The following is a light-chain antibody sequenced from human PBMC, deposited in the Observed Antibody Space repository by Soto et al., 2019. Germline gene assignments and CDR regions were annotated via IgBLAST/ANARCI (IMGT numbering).Light chain of an antibody. V-gene: IGLV2-23*02. CDR1: SSDVGSYNL. CDR2: EVS. J-gene: IGLJ1*01. CDR3: CSYAGSTTFV. Sequence: QSALSQPGSLCGSPGQSITISCTGTSSDVGSYNLVSWYQQHPGKAPKLMIYEVSKRPSGVSNRFSGSKSGNTASLTISGLQAEDEAAYYCCSYAGSTTFVFGTGTEVTVL.